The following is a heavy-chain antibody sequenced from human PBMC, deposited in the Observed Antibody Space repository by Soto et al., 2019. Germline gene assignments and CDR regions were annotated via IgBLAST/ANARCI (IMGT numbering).Heavy chain of an antibody. Sequence: VASVKVSCKASGGTMSSYVISWVRQATGQGLEWMGGIIPFFGTANYAQKFQGRVTITADKFTSTAYMELSSLRSEDTAVYYCARDRRAYYCSMDVWAQGTTGTVSS. CDR2: IIPFFGTA. J-gene: IGHJ6*02. CDR3: ARDRRAYYCSMDV. V-gene: IGHV1-69*06. CDR1: GGTMSSYV.